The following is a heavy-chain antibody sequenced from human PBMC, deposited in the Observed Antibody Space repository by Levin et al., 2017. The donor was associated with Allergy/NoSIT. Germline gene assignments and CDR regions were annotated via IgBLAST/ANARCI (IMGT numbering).Heavy chain of an antibody. D-gene: IGHD3-16*01. CDR2: IRSNIHGGTT. CDR3: TRVLVAFGPRLDY. Sequence: QAGGSLRLSCTVSGFTFGDYAMMWFRQTPGKGLEWLSFIRSNIHGGTTQYAASVKDKFIMSRDDSRSIVYLQMNSLTTEDTGVYFCTRVLVAFGPRLDYWGQGTLVTVSS. CDR1: GFTFGDYA. J-gene: IGHJ4*02. V-gene: IGHV3-49*03.